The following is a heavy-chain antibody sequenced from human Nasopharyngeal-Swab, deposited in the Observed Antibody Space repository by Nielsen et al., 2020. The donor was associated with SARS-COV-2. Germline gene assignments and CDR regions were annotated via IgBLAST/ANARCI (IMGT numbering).Heavy chain of an antibody. CDR3: VKVPYGSGSYPSCYFDY. J-gene: IGHJ4*02. V-gene: IGHV3-64D*06. Sequence: WIRQPPGKGLEWVSAISGSGGSTYYADSVKGRFTISRDNSKNTLYLQMSSLRAEDTAVYYCVKVPYGSGSYPSCYFDYWGQGTLVTVSS. CDR2: ISGSGGST. D-gene: IGHD3-10*01.